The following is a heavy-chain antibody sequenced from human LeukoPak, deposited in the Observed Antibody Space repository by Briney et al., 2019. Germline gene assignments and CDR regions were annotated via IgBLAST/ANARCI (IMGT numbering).Heavy chain of an antibody. J-gene: IGHJ3*02. V-gene: IGHV4-61*01. D-gene: IGHD1-1*01. CDR2: IYYSGST. CDR3: AREENGWNGSDDAFDI. CDR1: GGSVSSGSYY. Sequence: PSETLSLTCTVSGGSVSSGSYYWSWIRQPPGKGLEWIGYIYYSGSTNYNPPLKSRVTISVDTSKNQFSLKLSSVTAADTAVYYCAREENGWNGSDDAFDIWGQGTMVTVSS.